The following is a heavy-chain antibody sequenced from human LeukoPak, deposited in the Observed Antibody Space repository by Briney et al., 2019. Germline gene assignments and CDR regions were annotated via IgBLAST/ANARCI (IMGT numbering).Heavy chain of an antibody. CDR2: INPNSGGT. J-gene: IGHJ5*02. CDR3: ARDPDGLRWFDP. Sequence: ASVKVSCKASGYTFTSYYMHWVRQAPGQGLEWMGWINPNSGGTNYAQKFQGRVTMTRDTSISTAYMELSRLRSDDTAVYYCARDPDGLRWFDPWGQGTLVTVSS. V-gene: IGHV1-2*02. D-gene: IGHD3/OR15-3a*01. CDR1: GYTFTSYY.